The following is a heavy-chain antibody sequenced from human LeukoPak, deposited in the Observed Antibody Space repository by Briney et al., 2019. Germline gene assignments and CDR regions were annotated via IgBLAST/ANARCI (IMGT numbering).Heavy chain of an antibody. CDR3: VGQIAARGLDFDC. V-gene: IGHV3-48*02. D-gene: IGHD6-6*01. CDR2: ISSNSRTI. Sequence: TGGSLRLSCAASGFTFSNYRMNCISQAPGKGLEWVSYISSNSRTIYYGDYVKGRFTISRDNDKNSLFLQMDSLRDEDTAVYYCVGQIAARGLDFDCWGQGTLVTVSS. J-gene: IGHJ4*02. CDR1: GFTFSNYR.